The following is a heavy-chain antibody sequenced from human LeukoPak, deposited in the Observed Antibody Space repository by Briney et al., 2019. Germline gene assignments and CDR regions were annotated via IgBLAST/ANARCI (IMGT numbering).Heavy chain of an antibody. CDR1: GGSISSYY. CDR3: ARVLEGYGSYYFDY. D-gene: IGHD3-3*01. Sequence: SETLSLTCTVSGGSISSYYWSWIRQPPGKGLEWIGSIYYSGSTYYNPSLKSRVTMSVDTSKNQFSLKLSSVTAADTAVYYCARVLEGYGSYYFDYWGQGTLVTVSS. CDR2: IYYSGST. V-gene: IGHV4-39*07. J-gene: IGHJ4*02.